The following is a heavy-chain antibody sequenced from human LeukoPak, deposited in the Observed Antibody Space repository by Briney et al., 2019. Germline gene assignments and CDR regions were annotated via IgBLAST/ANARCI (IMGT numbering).Heavy chain of an antibody. CDR1: GFTFSSYA. CDR3: VASYYY. D-gene: IGHD3-10*01. V-gene: IGHV3-30*03. CDR2: ISYDGSNK. J-gene: IGHJ4*02. Sequence: PGGSLRLSCAASGFTFSSYAMSWVRQAPGKGLEWVAVISYDGSNKYYADSVKGRFTISRDNSKNTLYLQMNSLRAEDTAVYYCVASYYYWGQGTLVTVSS.